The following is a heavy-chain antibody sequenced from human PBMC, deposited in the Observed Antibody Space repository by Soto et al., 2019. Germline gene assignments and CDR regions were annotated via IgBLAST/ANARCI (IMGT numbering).Heavy chain of an antibody. CDR1: GYTFSSYG. Sequence: ASVKVSCKTSGYTFSSYGTNWVRQAPGQGLEWMGWINNYSGNTKYAQKFQGRVTMSTDTSTSTAYMEVRSLTYDDTAMYYCARTYYYGSGTHYRFDPWGQGTLVTVSS. CDR3: ARTYYYGSGTHYRFDP. J-gene: IGHJ5*02. D-gene: IGHD3-10*01. V-gene: IGHV1-18*01. CDR2: INNYSGNT.